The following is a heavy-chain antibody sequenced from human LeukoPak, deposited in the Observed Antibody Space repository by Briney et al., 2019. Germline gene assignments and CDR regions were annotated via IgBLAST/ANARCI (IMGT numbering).Heavy chain of an antibody. CDR3: TTRTWADGFDI. CDR2: IKSKTDGGTA. D-gene: IGHD2-2*01. V-gene: IGHV3-15*01. J-gene: IGHJ3*02. CDR1: GFTFSNAW. Sequence: GGSLRLSCVGSGFTFSNAWMSWVRQAPGKGLEWVGRIKSKTDGGTADYAAPAKGRFTISRDESKNTLYLQINSLRTEDTAVYYCTTRTWADGFDIWGQGTMLTVSS.